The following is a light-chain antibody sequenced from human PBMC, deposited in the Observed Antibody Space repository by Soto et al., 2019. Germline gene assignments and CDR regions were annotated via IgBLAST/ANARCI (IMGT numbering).Light chain of an antibody. V-gene: IGKV1-5*03. CDR1: QSISSW. CDR3: QQYNSYS. CDR2: KAS. Sequence: DIRITQSPSTVSASVGDRVTITCRASQSISSWLAWYQQKPGKAPKLLIYKASSLESGVPSRFSGSGSGTEFTLTISSLQPDDFATYYCQQYNSYSFGPGTKVDI. J-gene: IGKJ3*01.